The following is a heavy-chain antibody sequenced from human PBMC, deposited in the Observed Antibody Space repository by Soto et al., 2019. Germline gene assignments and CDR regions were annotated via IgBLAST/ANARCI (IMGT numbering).Heavy chain of an antibody. V-gene: IGHV1-69*01. CDR3: ARVLYYGSGSYAPYGMDV. D-gene: IGHD3-10*01. CDR2: VTPPFRTS. Sequence: QAPLVQSGAEVKKPGSSVKVSCKTSGVSFNNNGIGWVRQAPGHGLEWMGGVTPPFRTSNYARMFQGRISITADASTGTVNMELSSLTSEDTAQYYCARVLYYGSGSYAPYGMDVWGQGTTVTVSS. CDR1: GVSFNNNG. J-gene: IGHJ6*02.